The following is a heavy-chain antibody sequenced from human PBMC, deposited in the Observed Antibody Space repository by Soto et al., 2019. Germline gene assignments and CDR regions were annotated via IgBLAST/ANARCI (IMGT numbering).Heavy chain of an antibody. CDR3: ARGFWSGYYVFDY. D-gene: IGHD3-3*01. V-gene: IGHV4-31*03. CDR1: GGSISSGRYY. Sequence: SETLSLTCTVSGGSISSGRYYWNWVRQHPGKGLEWIGYIHYSGSTYYNPSLKSRVTISVDTSKNQFSLKLSSVTAADTAVYYCARGFWSGYYVFDYWGQGTLVTSPQ. CDR2: IHYSGST. J-gene: IGHJ4*02.